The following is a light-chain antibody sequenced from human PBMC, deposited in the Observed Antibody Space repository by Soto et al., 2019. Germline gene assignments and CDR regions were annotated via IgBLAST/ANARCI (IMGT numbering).Light chain of an antibody. V-gene: IGKV1-33*01. CDR3: QQYDNLPSVT. CDR2: DAS. J-gene: IGKJ4*01. CDR1: QDIGNY. Sequence: DLQMTQSPSSLSASIGDRVIITCQASQDIGNYLNWYQHRPGKAPKVLIYDASNLERGVPSRFSGSGSGTDFTLTISSLQPEDIATYYCQQYDNLPSVTFGGGTKVEIK.